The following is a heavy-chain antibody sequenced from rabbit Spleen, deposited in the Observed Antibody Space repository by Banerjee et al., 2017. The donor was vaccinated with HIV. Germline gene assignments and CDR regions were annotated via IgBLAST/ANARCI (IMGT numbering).Heavy chain of an antibody. CDR2: IYAGNVKT. D-gene: IGHD8-1*01. V-gene: IGHV1S45*01. CDR3: ARDAGSGHYIDAYFDL. Sequence: QEQLVETGGGLVQPGGSLKLSCKASGFTLSSYYMNWVRQAPGKGLEWIACIYAGNVKTYYASWAKGRFTISKTSSTTVTLQMTSLTVADTASYFCARDAGSGHYIDAYFDLWGPGALVTVS. J-gene: IGHJ4*01. CDR1: GFTLSSYYM.